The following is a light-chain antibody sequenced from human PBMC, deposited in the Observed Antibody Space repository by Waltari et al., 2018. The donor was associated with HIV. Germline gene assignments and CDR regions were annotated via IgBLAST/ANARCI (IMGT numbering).Light chain of an antibody. CDR2: WAS. Sequence: DIVMTQSPDSLAVSLGERATINCKSSQSVLYSSNNKNYLAWYQQKPGQPPKLLIYWASTRESGVPDRFSCSGSGTEFTLTISSLQAEDVAVYYCQQYYSTPPYTFGQGTKLEIK. CDR3: QQYYSTPPYT. V-gene: IGKV4-1*01. CDR1: QSVLYSSNNKNY. J-gene: IGKJ2*01.